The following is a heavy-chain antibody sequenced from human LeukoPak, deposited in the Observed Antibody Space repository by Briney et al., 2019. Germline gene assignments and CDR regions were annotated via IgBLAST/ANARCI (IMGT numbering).Heavy chain of an antibody. CDR2: ISYDGSNK. CDR1: GFTFSSYA. Sequence: GGSLRLSCAASGFTFSSYAMHWVRQAPGKGLEWVAVISYDGSNKYYADSVKGRFTISRDNSKNTLYLQISSLKAEDTAVYYCARARIRGGILTGYYANYWGQGTLVTVSS. CDR3: ARARIRGGILTGYYANY. D-gene: IGHD3-9*01. J-gene: IGHJ4*02. V-gene: IGHV3-30-3*01.